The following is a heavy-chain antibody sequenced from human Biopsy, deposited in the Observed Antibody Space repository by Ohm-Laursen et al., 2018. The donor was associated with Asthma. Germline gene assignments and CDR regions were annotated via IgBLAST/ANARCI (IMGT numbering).Heavy chain of an antibody. CDR2: ISYDGNHK. J-gene: IGHJ4*02. CDR1: GFMFRSFG. CDR3: AKRRGYSGHDNDY. D-gene: IGHD5-12*01. V-gene: IGHV3-30*18. Sequence: SLRLYCTASGFMFRSFGMHWVRQAPGKGLEWVAAISYDGNHKFYEDSVKGRFTISRDNSKNTLYPQMNSLRTEDTAVYYCAKRRGYSGHDNDYWGQGTLVIVSS.